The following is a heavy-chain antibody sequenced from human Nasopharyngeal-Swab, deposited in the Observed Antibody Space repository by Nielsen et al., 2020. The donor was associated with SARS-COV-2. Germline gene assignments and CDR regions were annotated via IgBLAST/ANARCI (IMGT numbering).Heavy chain of an antibody. CDR1: GFTFSSYE. J-gene: IGHJ4*02. CDR2: ISSSGSTI. V-gene: IGHV3-48*03. D-gene: IGHD3-3*01. Sequence: GGSLRLSCAASGFTFSSYEMNWVRQAPGKGLEWVSYISSSGSTIYYADSVKGRFTISRDNAKNSLYLQMNSLRAEDTAVYYCASDFWSENRVDWGQETLVTVSS. CDR3: ASDFWSENRVD.